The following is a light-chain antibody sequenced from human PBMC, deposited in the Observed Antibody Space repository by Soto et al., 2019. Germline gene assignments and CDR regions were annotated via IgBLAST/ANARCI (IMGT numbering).Light chain of an antibody. Sequence: QPVLTQPPSVSETPGQRVTISCSGSSSNIGSNTANWYQQLPGTAPRLLIYNNNQRPSGVPDRFSGSKSGTSASLAITGLQSGDEAHYYCASWDGTLEGPVFGGGTKVTVL. CDR2: NNN. CDR3: ASWDGTLEGPV. V-gene: IGLV1-44*01. J-gene: IGLJ3*02. CDR1: SSNIGSNT.